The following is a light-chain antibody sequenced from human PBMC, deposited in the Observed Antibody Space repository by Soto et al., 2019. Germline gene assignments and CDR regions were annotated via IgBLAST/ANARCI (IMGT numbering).Light chain of an antibody. CDR3: CSYAGGYTYV. CDR2: DVT. CDR1: SSDVGGYNY. Sequence: QSALTQPRSVSGSPGQSVTISCTGTSSDVGGYNYGSWYQQYPSKAPKLMIYDVTKRPSGVPDRVSGSKSGNTASLTISGLQAGDEADYYCCSYAGGYTYVFGTGTKLTVL. J-gene: IGLJ1*01. V-gene: IGLV2-11*01.